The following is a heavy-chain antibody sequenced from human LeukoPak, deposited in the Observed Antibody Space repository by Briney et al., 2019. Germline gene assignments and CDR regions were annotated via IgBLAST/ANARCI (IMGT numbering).Heavy chain of an antibody. CDR1: GYTFTGYY. Sequence: GASVKVSCKASGYTFTGYYMHWVRQAPGQGLEWMGWINPNSGGTNYAQKFQGRVTMTRDTSISTAYMELSRLRSDDTAVYYCARDQEGIVVVPAATHGRNWFDPWGQGTPVTVSS. V-gene: IGHV1-2*02. CDR3: ARDQEGIVVVPAATHGRNWFDP. CDR2: INPNSGGT. J-gene: IGHJ5*02. D-gene: IGHD2-2*01.